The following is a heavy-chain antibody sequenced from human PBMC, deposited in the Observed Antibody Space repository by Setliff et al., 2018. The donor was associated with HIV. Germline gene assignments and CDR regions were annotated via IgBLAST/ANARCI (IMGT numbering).Heavy chain of an antibody. CDR1: GFAFSNYG. V-gene: IGHV3-64*02. J-gene: IGHJ2*01. D-gene: IGHD2-15*01. CDR2: ISNTGDHT. CDR3: ASNFRSGYWYFDL. Sequence: PSETLSLSCAASGFAFSNYGMHWVRQAPGKRLEYVSAISNTGDHTYYADSVKGRFTISRDNSKNRLDLQMGSLRAEDMAVYYCASNFRSGYWYFDLWGRGTLVTVSS.